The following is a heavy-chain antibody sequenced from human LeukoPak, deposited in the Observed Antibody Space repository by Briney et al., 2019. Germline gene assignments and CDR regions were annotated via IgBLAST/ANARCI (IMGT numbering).Heavy chain of an antibody. J-gene: IGHJ6*03. CDR2: IYYSGST. Sequence: SETLSLTCTVSGGSISSYYWSWIRQPPGKGLEWIGYIYYSGSTNYNPSLKSRVTISVDASKNQFSLKLSSVTAADTAVYYCARDAGYCSSTSCYGYYYYMDVWGKGTTVTVSS. D-gene: IGHD2-2*01. V-gene: IGHV4-59*01. CDR3: ARDAGYCSSTSCYGYYYYMDV. CDR1: GGSISSYY.